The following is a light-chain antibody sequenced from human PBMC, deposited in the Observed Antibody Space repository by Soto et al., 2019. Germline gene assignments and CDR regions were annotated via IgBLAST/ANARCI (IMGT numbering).Light chain of an antibody. CDR1: SSNIGAGFD. V-gene: IGLV1-40*01. Sequence: QYVLTQPPSVSGAPGQRVTISCTGSSSNIGAGFDVHWYQQVPGTAPKLLIFGNNNRPSGVPDRFSGSKSGTSASLAITGLQAEDETDYYGQSYDSRLWGVVFGGGTQLTVL. J-gene: IGLJ2*01. CDR3: QSYDSRLWGVV. CDR2: GNN.